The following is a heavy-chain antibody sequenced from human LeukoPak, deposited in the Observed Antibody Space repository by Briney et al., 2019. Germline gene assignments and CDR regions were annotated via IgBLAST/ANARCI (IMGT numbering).Heavy chain of an antibody. V-gene: IGHV3-21*01. Sequence: GGSLRLSCAASGFTFSSYSMNWVRQAPGKGLEWVSSISISSSYIYYADSVKGRFTISRDNAKNSLYLQMNSLRAEDTAVYYCARNPGYYYGMDVWGKGTTVTVSS. CDR3: ARNPGYYYGMDV. CDR2: ISISSSYI. CDR1: GFTFSSYS. J-gene: IGHJ6*04.